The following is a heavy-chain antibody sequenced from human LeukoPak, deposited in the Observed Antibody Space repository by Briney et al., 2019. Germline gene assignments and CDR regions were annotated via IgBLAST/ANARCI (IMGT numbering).Heavy chain of an antibody. V-gene: IGHV4-34*01. CDR1: GGSFSGYY. CDR3: ARISIAVAGTNAFDI. J-gene: IGHJ3*02. Sequence: PSETLSLTCAVYGGSFSGYYWSRIRQPPGKGLEWIGEINHSGSINYNPSLKSRVTISVDTSKNQFSLKLSSVTAADTAVYYCARISIAVAGTNAFDIWGQGTMVTVSS. CDR2: INHSGSI. D-gene: IGHD6-19*01.